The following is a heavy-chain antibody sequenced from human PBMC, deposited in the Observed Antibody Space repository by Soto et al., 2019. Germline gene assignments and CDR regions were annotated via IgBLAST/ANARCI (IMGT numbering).Heavy chain of an antibody. D-gene: IGHD4-17*01. CDR1: GDSMSSSNW. J-gene: IGHJ4*02. CDR2: INHSGST. V-gene: IGHV4-4*02. Sequence: PSETLSLTCTVSGDSMSSSNWWSWIRQPPGKGLEWIGEINHSGSTNYNPSLKSRVTISVGTSKNQFSLKLSSVTAADTAVYYCARGSTVTTDYWGQGTLVTVS. CDR3: ARGSTVTTDY.